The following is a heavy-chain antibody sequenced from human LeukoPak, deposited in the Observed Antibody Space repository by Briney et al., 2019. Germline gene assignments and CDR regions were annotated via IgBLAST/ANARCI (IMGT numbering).Heavy chain of an antibody. D-gene: IGHD1-7*01. V-gene: IGHV4-4*02. Sequence: SETLSLTCTVSGGSISSSNWWSWVRQPPGKGLEWIGEIYHSGSTNYNPSLKSRVTISVDKSKNQFSLKLSSVTAADTAVYYCARGGGLKYNWNYFRSLQLDYWGQGTLVTVSS. J-gene: IGHJ4*02. CDR1: GGSISSSNW. CDR3: ARGGGLKYNWNYFRSLQLDY. CDR2: IYHSGST.